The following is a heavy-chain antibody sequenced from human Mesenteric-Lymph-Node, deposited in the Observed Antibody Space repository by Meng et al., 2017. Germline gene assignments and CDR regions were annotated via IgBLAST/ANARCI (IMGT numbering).Heavy chain of an antibody. CDR3: ATTGGGFDY. J-gene: IGHJ4*02. Sequence: QVQLVQSGSELRKPGASVKVSCMASASTFSNYDINWVRQAPGQGLEWMGWINTKTGNPTYAQGFTGRFVFSLDTSVSTAHLHISTLTPEDTVVYYCATTGGGFDYWGQGTLVTVSS. CDR2: INTKTGNP. V-gene: IGHV7-4-1*02. CDR1: ASTFSNYD. D-gene: IGHD2-8*02.